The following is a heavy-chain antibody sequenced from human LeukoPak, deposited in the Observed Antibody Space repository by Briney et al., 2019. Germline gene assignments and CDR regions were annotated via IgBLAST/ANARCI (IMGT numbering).Heavy chain of an antibody. D-gene: IGHD5-18*01. CDR2: TYYSGST. CDR1: GGSISSSSYY. CDR3: ARSPRGYGYEYYFDY. V-gene: IGHV4-39*01. J-gene: IGHJ4*02. Sequence: SETLSLTCTVSGGSISSSSYYWGWIRQPPGKGLEWIGSTYYSGSTYYNPSLKSRVTISVDTSKNQFSLKLSSVTAADTAVYYCARSPRGYGYEYYFDYWGQGTLVTVSS.